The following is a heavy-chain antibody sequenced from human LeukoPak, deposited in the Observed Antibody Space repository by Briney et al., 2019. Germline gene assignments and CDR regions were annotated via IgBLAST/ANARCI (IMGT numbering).Heavy chain of an antibody. CDR3: ARDRSGRYKPNWFDP. D-gene: IGHD2-15*01. CDR2: INSDGSST. Sequence: GGSLRLSCAASGCTFSSYWMQWVRQAPGKGLVWVSRINSDGSSTSYADSVKGRFTISRDNAKNTLYLQMNSLRAEDTAVYYCARDRSGRYKPNWFDPWGQGTLVTVSS. CDR1: GCTFSSYW. V-gene: IGHV3-74*01. J-gene: IGHJ5*02.